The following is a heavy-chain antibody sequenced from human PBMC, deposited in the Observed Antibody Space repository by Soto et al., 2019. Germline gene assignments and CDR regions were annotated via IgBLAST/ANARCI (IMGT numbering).Heavy chain of an antibody. J-gene: IGHJ4*02. Sequence: SVKVSCKASGGTFSSYAISWVRQAPGQGLEWMGGIIPIFGTANYAQKFQDRVTITADESTSTAYMELSSLRSEDTAVYYCARVPIGYCSSTSCYARFDYWGQGTLVTVSS. D-gene: IGHD2-2*03. CDR2: IIPIFGTA. V-gene: IGHV1-69*13. CDR1: GGTFSSYA. CDR3: ARVPIGYCSSTSCYARFDY.